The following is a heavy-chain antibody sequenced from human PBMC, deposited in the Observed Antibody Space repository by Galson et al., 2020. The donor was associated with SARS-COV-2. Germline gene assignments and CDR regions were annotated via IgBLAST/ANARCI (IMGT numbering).Heavy chain of an antibody. CDR2: FDPEDGET. Sequence: ASVKVSCKVSGYTLTELSMHWVRQAPGKGLEWMGGFDPEDGETIYAQKFQGRVTMTEDTSTDTAYMELSSLRSEDTAVYYCATSFAIYGDYVGYNYCYGMGVWGQGTTVTVSS. CDR3: ATSFAIYGDYVGYNYCYGMGV. D-gene: IGHD4-17*01. CDR1: GYTLTELS. V-gene: IGHV1-24*01. J-gene: IGHJ6*02.